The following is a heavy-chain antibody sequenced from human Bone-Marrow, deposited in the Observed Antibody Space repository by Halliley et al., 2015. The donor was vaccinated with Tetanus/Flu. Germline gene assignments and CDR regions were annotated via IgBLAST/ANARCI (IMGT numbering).Heavy chain of an antibody. D-gene: IGHD3-10*01. Sequence: QLVQSGAEVKKPGASVRVSCKASGYTSTSCDINWVRQVTGQGLEWMGWMNLNTGNTGYAQKFQGRVTMTRNTSVSTAYMDLTSLGSDDTAVYYCAIGNVLDWFGGFDPWGQGTLVTVSS. CDR3: AIGNVLDWFGGFDP. CDR1: GYTSTSCD. V-gene: IGHV1-8*01. J-gene: IGHJ5*02. CDR2: MNLNTGNT.